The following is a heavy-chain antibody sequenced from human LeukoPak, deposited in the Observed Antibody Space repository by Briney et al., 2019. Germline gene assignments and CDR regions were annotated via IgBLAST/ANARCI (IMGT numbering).Heavy chain of an antibody. CDR1: GDSVSSNSAA. CDR2: TYYKSKWYN. D-gene: IGHD3-3*01. V-gene: IGHV6-1*01. Sequence: SQTLSLTCALSGDSVSSNSAAWNWIRQSPSRGLEWLGRTYYKSKWYNDYAASVKSRITINTDTSKNQLSLQLNSVSPEDTAVYYCARGHDFDYWGQGTLVTVSS. CDR3: ARGHDFDY. J-gene: IGHJ4*02.